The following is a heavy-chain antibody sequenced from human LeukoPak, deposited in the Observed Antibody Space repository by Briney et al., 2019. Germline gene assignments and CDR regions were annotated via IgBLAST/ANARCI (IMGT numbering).Heavy chain of an antibody. CDR2: ISSNGGST. J-gene: IGHJ4*02. Sequence: GGSLRLSCAASGFSFSSYAMHWVRQAPGKGLEYVSAISSNGGSTYYANSVKGRFTISRDNSKNTLYLQMGSLRAEDMAVYYCARGVLARGSSGWYFDYWGQGTLVTVSS. V-gene: IGHV3-64*01. CDR3: ARGVLARGSSGWYFDY. CDR1: GFSFSSYA. D-gene: IGHD6-19*01.